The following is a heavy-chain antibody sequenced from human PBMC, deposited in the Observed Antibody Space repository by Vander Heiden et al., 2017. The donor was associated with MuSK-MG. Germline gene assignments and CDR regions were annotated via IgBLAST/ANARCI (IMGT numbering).Heavy chain of an antibody. CDR1: GGTFSSYA. J-gene: IGHJ6*03. CDR3: AREGYCSGGSCYPDYYYYMDV. D-gene: IGHD2-15*01. CDR2: IIPIFGTA. V-gene: IGHV1-69*01. Sequence: QVQLVQSGAEVKKPGSSVKVSCKASGGTFSSYAISWVRQAPGQGLEWMGGIIPIFGTANYAQKFQGRVTITADESTSTAYMELSSLRSEDTAVYYCAREGYCSGGSCYPDYYYYMDVWGKGTTVTVSS.